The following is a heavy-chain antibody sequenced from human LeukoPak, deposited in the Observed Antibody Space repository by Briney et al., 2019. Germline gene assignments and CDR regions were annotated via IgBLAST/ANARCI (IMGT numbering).Heavy chain of an antibody. CDR1: GFTFTSSA. CDR2: IVVGSGNT. J-gene: IGHJ3*02. V-gene: IGHV1-58*02. D-gene: IGHD3-22*01. Sequence: SVKVSCKASGFTFTSSAMQWVRQARGQRLEWIGWIVVGSGNTNYAQKFQERVTITRDMSTSTAYMELSSLRSEDTAVYYCAAGAGSYYYDSSGYDIWGQGTMVTVSS. CDR3: AAGAGSYYYDSSGYDI.